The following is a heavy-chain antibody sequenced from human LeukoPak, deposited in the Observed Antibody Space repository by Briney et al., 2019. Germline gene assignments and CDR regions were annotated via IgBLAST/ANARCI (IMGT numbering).Heavy chain of an antibody. Sequence: GGSLRLSCAASGFTFSNCGMSWACQAPGKGLEWVSVIGGDGSTYYADSVKGRFTISRDNSENTLYLQMNSLRAEDTAVYYCAKGPYGSGIYYGMDVWGQGTTVTVS. CDR3: AKGPYGSGIYYGMDV. CDR2: IGGDGST. V-gene: IGHV3-23*01. CDR1: GFTFSNCG. J-gene: IGHJ6*02. D-gene: IGHD3-10*01.